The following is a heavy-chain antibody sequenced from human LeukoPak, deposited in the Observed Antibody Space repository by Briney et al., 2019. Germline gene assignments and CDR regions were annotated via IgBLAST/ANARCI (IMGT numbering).Heavy chain of an antibody. CDR2: INSDEATT. Sequence: GGSPRLSCAASGFSLSRYWMHWVRQVPGKGLVWVSHINSDEATTTYADSVKGRFTISADKAKNTLYLQMNSLKAEDTAVYYCARDFIVGVSTLGFDLWGQGAMVTVSS. D-gene: IGHD1-26*01. CDR3: ARDFIVGVSTLGFDL. V-gene: IGHV3-74*01. CDR1: GFSLSRYW. J-gene: IGHJ3*01.